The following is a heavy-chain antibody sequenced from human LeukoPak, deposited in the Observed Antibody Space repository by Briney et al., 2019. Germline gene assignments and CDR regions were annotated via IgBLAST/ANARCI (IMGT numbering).Heavy chain of an antibody. D-gene: IGHD2-15*01. CDR2: ISYDGSNK. J-gene: IGHJ2*01. CDR1: GFTFSSYG. CDR3: ATNYCSGGSCYSSGRYFDL. Sequence: LRLSCAASGFTFSSYGMHWVRQAPGKGLEWVAVISYDGSNKYYADSVKGRFTISRDNSKNTLYLQMNSLRAEDTAVYYCATNYCSGGSCYSSGRYFDLWGRGTLVTVSS. V-gene: IGHV3-30*03.